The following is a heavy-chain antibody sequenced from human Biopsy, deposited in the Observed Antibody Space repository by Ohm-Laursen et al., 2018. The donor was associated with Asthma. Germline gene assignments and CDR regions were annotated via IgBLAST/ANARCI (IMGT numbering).Heavy chain of an antibody. Sequence: TLSLTCGVSGDSIDSGDYSWTWIRQSPGVGLEWVGYIYRNGDTYYNPTLKNRVTISIDRSKNQLSLRLSSVTAADTAVYYCARAQSTSDSDWFDSWGQGTLVTVSS. CDR3: ARAQSTSDSDWFDS. CDR1: GDSIDSGDYS. J-gene: IGHJ5*01. D-gene: IGHD1-1*01. V-gene: IGHV4-30-2*06. CDR2: IYRNGDT.